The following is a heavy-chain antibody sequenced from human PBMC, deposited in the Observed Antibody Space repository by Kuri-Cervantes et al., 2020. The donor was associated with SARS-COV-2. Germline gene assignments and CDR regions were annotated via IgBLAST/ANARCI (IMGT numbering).Heavy chain of an antibody. V-gene: IGHV4-4*07. CDR1: GGSISNYY. CDR3: ARAVGGCSSTSCYSIPRWYFDL. Sequence: SETLSLTCTVSGGSISNYYWSWIRQPAGKELEWIGRIYISGTTNYNPSLKSRVTMSVDTSKNQFSLKLSSVTAADTAVYYCARAVGGCSSTSCYSIPRWYFDLWGRGTLVTVSS. J-gene: IGHJ2*01. CDR2: IYISGTT. D-gene: IGHD2-2*02.